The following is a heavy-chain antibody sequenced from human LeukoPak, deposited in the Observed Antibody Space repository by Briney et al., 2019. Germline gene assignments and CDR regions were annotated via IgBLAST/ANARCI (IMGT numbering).Heavy chain of an antibody. V-gene: IGHV4-39*01. J-gene: IGHJ4*02. CDR3: ARHATVTTSQFDY. D-gene: IGHD4-17*01. CDR2: IYSSGST. Sequence: SEALSLTCTVSGGSISSSSYYWGWIRQPPGKGLEWIGCIYSSGSTYYNPSLKSRVTISVDTSKNQFSLNLSSVTAADTAVYYCARHATVTTSQFDYWGQGTLVTVSS. CDR1: GGSISSSSYY.